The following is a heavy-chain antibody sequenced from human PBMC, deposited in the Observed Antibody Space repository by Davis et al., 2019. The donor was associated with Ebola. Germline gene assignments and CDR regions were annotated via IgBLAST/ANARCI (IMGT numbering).Heavy chain of an antibody. V-gene: IGHV7-4-1*02. CDR2: INTNTGNP. CDR3: ARPRGGPYYYGLDV. J-gene: IGHJ6*04. Sequence: AASVKVSCKGSGYTFSDYAINWVRQAPGQGLEWMGWINTNTGNPAYAQGFTGRFVFSLDTSVSTAYLQISSLNTEDTAVYYCARPRGGPYYYGLDVWGEGTTVTVSS. CDR1: GYTFSDYA. D-gene: IGHD3-16*01.